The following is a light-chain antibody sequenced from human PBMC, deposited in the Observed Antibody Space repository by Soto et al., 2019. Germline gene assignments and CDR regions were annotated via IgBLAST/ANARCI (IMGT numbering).Light chain of an antibody. CDR3: KHYGSSPPLT. J-gene: IGKJ2*01. Sequence: EIVLTQSPGTLSLSPGERATLSCRASQSVSSNYLAWYQQKPGLAPRLLIYGASSRATGIPDRFSGSGSGTNFTLTISGLEPEDFAVYYCKHYGSSPPLTFGQGTKLEIK. V-gene: IGKV3-20*01. CDR1: QSVSSNY. CDR2: GAS.